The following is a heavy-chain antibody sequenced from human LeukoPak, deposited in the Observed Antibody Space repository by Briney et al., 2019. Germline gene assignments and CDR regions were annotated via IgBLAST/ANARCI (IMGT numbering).Heavy chain of an antibody. CDR1: RFTFSSYW. J-gene: IGHJ4*02. V-gene: IGHV3-74*01. Sequence: GGSLRLSCAASRFTFSSYWMHWVRQAPGKGLVWVSRINSDGSSTSYADSVKGRFTISRDNAKNSLYLQMNSLRAEDTAVYYCARDLYDDVLLWFGDKLQFDYWGQGTLVTVSS. CDR2: INSDGSST. D-gene: IGHD3-10*01. CDR3: ARDLYDDVLLWFGDKLQFDY.